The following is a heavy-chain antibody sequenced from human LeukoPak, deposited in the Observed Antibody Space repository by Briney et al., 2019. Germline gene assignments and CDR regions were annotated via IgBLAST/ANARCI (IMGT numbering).Heavy chain of an antibody. V-gene: IGHV1-46*01. CDR1: GYTFTNYY. CDR3: ARTETGDFDY. CDR2: INPSGGST. Sequence: ASVKVSCKASGYTFTNYYMHWVRQAPGQGLEWMGKINPSGGSTSYAQKFQGRVTMTSDTSTRTVYMELSSLRSEDTAVYYCARTETGDFDYWGQGTLVTVVS. J-gene: IGHJ4*02. D-gene: IGHD7-27*01.